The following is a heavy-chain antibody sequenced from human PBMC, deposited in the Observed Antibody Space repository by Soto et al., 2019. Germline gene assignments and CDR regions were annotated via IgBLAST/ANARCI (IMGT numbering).Heavy chain of an antibody. Sequence: QVQLVQSGAEVKKPGSSVKVSCKTSGVSFNNNGIGWVRQAPGHGLEWMGGVSPPFRTSNYARQVQGRIFITADASTGTVNMELSSLTSEDTAQYYCARVLYYGSGSYSPYGMDVWGQGTTVTVSS. CDR1: GVSFNNNG. CDR3: ARVLYYGSGSYSPYGMDV. V-gene: IGHV1-69*01. D-gene: IGHD3-10*01. CDR2: VSPPFRTS. J-gene: IGHJ6*02.